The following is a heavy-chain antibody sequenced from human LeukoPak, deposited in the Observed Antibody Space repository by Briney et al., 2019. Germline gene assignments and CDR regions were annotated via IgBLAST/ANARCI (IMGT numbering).Heavy chain of an antibody. D-gene: IGHD3-22*01. V-gene: IGHV4-38-2*02. CDR2: IYHSGST. Sequence: SETLSLTCTVSGYSISSGYYWGWIRQPPGKGLEWIGSIYHSGSTYYNPSLKSRVTISVDTSKNQFSLKLSSVTAADTAVYYCARDRYYYDSSGYSLFDYWGQGTLVTVSS. CDR3: ARDRYYYDSSGYSLFDY. J-gene: IGHJ4*02. CDR1: GYSISSGYY.